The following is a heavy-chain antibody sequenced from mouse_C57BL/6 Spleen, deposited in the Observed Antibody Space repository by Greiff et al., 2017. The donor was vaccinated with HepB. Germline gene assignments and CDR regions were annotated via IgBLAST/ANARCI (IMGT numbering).Heavy chain of an antibody. CDR3: ARSLYDGYPYYAMDY. V-gene: IGHV1-69*01. Sequence: VQLQQSGAELVMPGASVKLSCKASGYTFTSYWMHWVKQRPGQGLEWIGEIDPSDSYTNYNQKFKGKSTLTVDNSSSTAYMQLSSLTSEDSAVYYCARSLYDGYPYYAMDYWGQGTSVTVSS. CDR1: GYTFTSYW. CDR2: IDPSDSYT. D-gene: IGHD2-3*01. J-gene: IGHJ4*01.